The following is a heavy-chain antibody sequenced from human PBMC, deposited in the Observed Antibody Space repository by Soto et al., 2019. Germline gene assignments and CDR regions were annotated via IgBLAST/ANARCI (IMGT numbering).Heavy chain of an antibody. CDR2: IIPIFGTA. Sequence: SVKVSCKASGGTFSSYAISWVRQAPGQGLEWMGGIIPIFGTANYAQKFQGRVTITADESTSTAYMELSSLRSEDTAVYYCARAWGYSSSWYTLRYGMDVWGQGTTVTISS. D-gene: IGHD6-13*01. CDR1: GGTFSSYA. J-gene: IGHJ6*02. CDR3: ARAWGYSSSWYTLRYGMDV. V-gene: IGHV1-69*13.